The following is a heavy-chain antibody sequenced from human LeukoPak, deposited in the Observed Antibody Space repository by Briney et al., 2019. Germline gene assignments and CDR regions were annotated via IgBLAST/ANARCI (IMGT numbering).Heavy chain of an antibody. Sequence: GASVKVSCKASGYTFTSCGISWVRQAPGQGLEWMGWISAYNGNTNYAQKLQGRVTMTTDTSTSTAYMELRSLRSDDTAVYYCARDHIGAQDYYYGMDVWGQGTTVTVSS. J-gene: IGHJ6*02. CDR3: ARDHIGAQDYYYGMDV. D-gene: IGHD2-21*01. CDR2: ISAYNGNT. CDR1: GYTFTSCG. V-gene: IGHV1-18*01.